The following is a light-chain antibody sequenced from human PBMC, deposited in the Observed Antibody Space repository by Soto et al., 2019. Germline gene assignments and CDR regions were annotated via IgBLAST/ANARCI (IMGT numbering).Light chain of an antibody. Sequence: QSALTQPRSVSGSPGQSVTISCTGTSSDVGGHNYVSWYQQHPGKAPKFMIYDVTKRPSGVPDRFSGSKSGNTASLTISGLQAADEADYYCCSYAGSYTFVFGTGTKVTVL. CDR3: CSYAGSYTFV. CDR2: DVT. CDR1: SSDVGGHNY. V-gene: IGLV2-11*01. J-gene: IGLJ1*01.